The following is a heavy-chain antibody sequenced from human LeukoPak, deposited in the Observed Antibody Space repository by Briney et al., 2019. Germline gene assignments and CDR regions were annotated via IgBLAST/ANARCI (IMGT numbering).Heavy chain of an antibody. V-gene: IGHV3-48*02. CDR2: ISSSSNTI. CDR3: ARIWGNYWYFDL. D-gene: IGHD3-16*01. CDR1: GXTFSSYS. J-gene: IGHJ2*01. Sequence: PGGSLRLSCAASGXTFSSYSMNWVRQAPGKGLEWVSYISSSSNTIYYADSVKGRFTISRDNAKNSLYLQMNSLRDEDTAVYYCARIWGNYWYFDLWGRGTLVTVSS.